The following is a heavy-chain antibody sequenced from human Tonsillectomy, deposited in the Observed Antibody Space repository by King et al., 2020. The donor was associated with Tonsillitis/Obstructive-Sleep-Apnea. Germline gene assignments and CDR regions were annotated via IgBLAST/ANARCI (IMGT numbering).Heavy chain of an antibody. D-gene: IGHD3-22*01. CDR3: ASPEYYGSSGYTFDY. J-gene: IGHJ4*02. CDR2: FSGCGSTI. CDR1: GFTFRNYE. V-gene: IGHV3-48*03. Sequence: VQLVESGGGLVQPGGSLRLSCAASGFTFRNYEMNWVRQAPGKGLEWVSYFSGCGSTIYYADSVKGRFTISRENAKNSLYLQMNSLRAEDTAVYYCASPEYYGSSGYTFDYWGQGTLVTVSS.